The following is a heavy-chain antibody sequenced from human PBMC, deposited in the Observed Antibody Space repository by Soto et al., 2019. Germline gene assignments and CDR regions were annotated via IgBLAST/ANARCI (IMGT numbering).Heavy chain of an antibody. V-gene: IGHV4-4*07. CDR3: ARERIQLGGGYYFDY. Sequence: QVQLQESGPGLVKPSETLSLTCTVSGGSISSYYWSWIRQPAGKGLEWIGRIYTSGSTNYNPSLTSRVTMSVDTSMNQFSLKLSSVTAADTAVYYCARERIQLGGGYYFDYWGQGTLVTVSS. CDR2: IYTSGST. J-gene: IGHJ4*02. D-gene: IGHD5-18*01. CDR1: GGSISSYY.